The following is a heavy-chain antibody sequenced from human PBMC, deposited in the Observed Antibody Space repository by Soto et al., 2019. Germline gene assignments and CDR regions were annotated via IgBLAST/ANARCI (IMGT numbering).Heavy chain of an antibody. CDR2: ISIYNGDT. CDR1: GYNFNSYG. Sequence: QGQLVQSGAEVKKPGASVKVSCGACGYNFNSYGFSWVRQAPGQGLEWMGWISIYNGDTHYAQKFQGRVTMTIDKSTTTAYMELRSLRYDDTAVYYCAREGQLGLWGQGTLVTVSS. V-gene: IGHV1-18*01. D-gene: IGHD6-6*01. CDR3: AREGQLGL. J-gene: IGHJ4*02.